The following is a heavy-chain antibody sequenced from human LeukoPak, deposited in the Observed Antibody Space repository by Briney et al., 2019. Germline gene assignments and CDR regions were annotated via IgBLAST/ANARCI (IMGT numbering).Heavy chain of an antibody. D-gene: IGHD4-17*01. V-gene: IGHV3-30*18. Sequence: GGSLRLSCAASGFTFSSYVMHWVRQAPGKGLEWVAVISYDGSNKYYADSVKGRFTISRDNSKNTLYLQMNSLRAEDTAVYYCAKLTWGGYGDLLGPFDYWGQGTLVTVSS. CDR1: GFTFSSYV. CDR3: AKLTWGGYGDLLGPFDY. J-gene: IGHJ4*02. CDR2: ISYDGSNK.